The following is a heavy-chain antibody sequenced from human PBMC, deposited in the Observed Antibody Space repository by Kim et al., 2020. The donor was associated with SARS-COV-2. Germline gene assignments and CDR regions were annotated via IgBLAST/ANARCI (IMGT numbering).Heavy chain of an antibody. D-gene: IGHD3-10*01. Sequence: VKGRFTITRDNSKNTLYPQMNSLRAEDTAVYYCARDSAGSGANYYYYMDVWGKGTTVTVSS. V-gene: IGHV3-30*01. CDR3: ARDSAGSGANYYYYMDV. J-gene: IGHJ6*03.